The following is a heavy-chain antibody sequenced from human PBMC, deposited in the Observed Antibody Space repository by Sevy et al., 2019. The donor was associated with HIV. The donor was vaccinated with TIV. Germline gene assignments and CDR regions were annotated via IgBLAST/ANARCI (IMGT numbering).Heavy chain of an antibody. V-gene: IGHV4-34*01. CDR3: ARGRTVVVSYGMDV. CDR1: GGSFSGYY. CDR2: INHSGST. J-gene: IGHJ6*02. D-gene: IGHD2-15*01. Sequence: SETLSLTCAVYGGSFSGYYLSWIRQPPGKGLEWIGEINHSGSTNYNPSLKSRVTISVDTSKNQFSLKLSSVTTADTAVYYCARGRTVVVSYGMDVWGQGTTVTVSS.